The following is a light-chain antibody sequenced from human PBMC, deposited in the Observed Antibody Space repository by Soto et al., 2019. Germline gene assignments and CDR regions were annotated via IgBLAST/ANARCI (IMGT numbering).Light chain of an antibody. CDR1: SSDVGANNF. Sequence: QSALTQPASVSGSPGQSITISCTGTSSDVGANNFVSWYQQHPGKAPKLMICGASNRPSGVSNRFSGSKSGNTASLTISGLQAEDEADYYCNSYTNTGARVFGTGTKV. V-gene: IGLV2-14*01. CDR3: NSYTNTGARV. J-gene: IGLJ1*01. CDR2: GAS.